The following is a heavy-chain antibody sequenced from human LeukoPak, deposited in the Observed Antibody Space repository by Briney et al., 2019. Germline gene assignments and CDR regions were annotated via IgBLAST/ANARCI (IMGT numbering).Heavy chain of an antibody. D-gene: IGHD3-9*01. Sequence: SETLSFTCTVSGGSISSGDSYWSWIRQPPGKGLEWIGYIYYSGSTYYNPSLKSRVTISVDTSKNQFSLKLSSVTAADTAVYYCARSDILTGYYPDAFDIWGQGTMVTVSS. J-gene: IGHJ3*02. CDR3: ARSDILTGYYPDAFDI. V-gene: IGHV4-30-4*01. CDR2: IYYSGST. CDR1: GGSISSGDSY.